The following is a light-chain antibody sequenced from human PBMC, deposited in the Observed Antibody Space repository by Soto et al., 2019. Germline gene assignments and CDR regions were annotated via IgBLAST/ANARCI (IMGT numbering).Light chain of an antibody. J-gene: IGKJ2*01. CDR2: LGS. V-gene: IGKV2-28*01. CDR1: QSLLHGSGYNY. CDR3: MQALQTPLT. Sequence: DIVMTQSPLSLPVTPGEPASISCRTSQSLLHGSGYNYLDWYLQKPGQSPQLLIYLGSNRASGVPDRFSGSGSGTDFTLKFSRVEAEDVGVYYCMQALQTPLTFGQGTKVEIK.